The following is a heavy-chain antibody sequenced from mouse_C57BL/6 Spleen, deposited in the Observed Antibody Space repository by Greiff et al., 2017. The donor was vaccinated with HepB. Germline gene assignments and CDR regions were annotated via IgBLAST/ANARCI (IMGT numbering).Heavy chain of an antibody. Sequence: VQLQQSGAELVRPGASVKLSCTASGFNIKDDYMHWVKQRPEQGLEWIGWIDRENGDTEYAAKSQGKATITADTSSNTAYLQLSSLTSEDTAVYYCTAPSLLRGFAYWGQGTLVTVSA. V-gene: IGHV14-4*01. CDR2: IDRENGDT. CDR3: TAPSLLRGFAY. D-gene: IGHD1-1*01. CDR1: GFNIKDDY. J-gene: IGHJ3*01.